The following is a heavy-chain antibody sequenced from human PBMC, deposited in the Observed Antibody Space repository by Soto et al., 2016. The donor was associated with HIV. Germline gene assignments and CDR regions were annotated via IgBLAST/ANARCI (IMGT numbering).Heavy chain of an antibody. J-gene: IGHJ5*02. V-gene: IGHV3-11*04. CDR2: ISSSGSTI. D-gene: IGHD3-10*01. CDR3: ARDRISPNYGPKRWQSHNWFDP. CDR1: GFTFSDYY. Sequence: QVQLVESGGGLVKPGGSLRLSCAASGFTFSDYYMSWIRQAPGKGLEWVSYISSSGSTIYYADSVKGRFTISRDNAKNSLYLQMNSLRAEDTAVYYCARDRISPNYGPKRWQSHNWFDPLGPGNPGHRLL.